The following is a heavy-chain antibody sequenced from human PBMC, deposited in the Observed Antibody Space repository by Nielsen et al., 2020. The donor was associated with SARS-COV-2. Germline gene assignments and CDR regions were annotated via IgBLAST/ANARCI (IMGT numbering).Heavy chain of an antibody. CDR3: ARDLTVVTASPYSYYYGMDV. CDR1: GYTFTSYY. J-gene: IGHJ6*02. CDR2: INTSGGST. D-gene: IGHD2-21*02. Sequence: ASVKVSCKASGYTFTSYYMHWVRQAPGQGLEWMGIINTSGGSTSYAQKFQGRVTMTRDTSTSTVYMELSSLRSEDTAVYYCARDLTVVTASPYSYYYGMDVWGQGTTVTVSS. V-gene: IGHV1-46*01.